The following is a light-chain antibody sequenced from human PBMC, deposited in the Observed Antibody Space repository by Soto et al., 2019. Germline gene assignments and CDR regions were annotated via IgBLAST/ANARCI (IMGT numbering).Light chain of an antibody. CDR3: CSYAGSSTFSHV. J-gene: IGLJ1*01. V-gene: IGLV2-23*03. CDR2: EGS. Sequence: QSALTQPASVSGSPGQSITISCTGTSSDVGSYNLVSWYQQHPGKAPKLMIYEGSKRPSGVSNRFSGSKSGNTASLTISGLQAEDEADYYCCSYAGSSTFSHVFGTGTKVTVL. CDR1: SSDVGSYNL.